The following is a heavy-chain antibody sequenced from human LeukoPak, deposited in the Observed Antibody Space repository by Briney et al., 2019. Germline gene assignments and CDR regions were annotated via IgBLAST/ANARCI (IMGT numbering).Heavy chain of an antibody. V-gene: IGHV3-30*18. J-gene: IGHJ4*02. CDR2: ISNDGSNK. Sequence: GGSLRLSCAASGFTFSSYGMHWARQAPGKGLEWVALISNDGSNKYYADSVKGRFTIARDNSKNTLYLQMNSLRAEDMAVYYCAKWLNYYDSSGYDYWGQGTLVTVSS. CDR3: AKWLNYYDSSGYDY. CDR1: GFTFSSYG. D-gene: IGHD3-22*01.